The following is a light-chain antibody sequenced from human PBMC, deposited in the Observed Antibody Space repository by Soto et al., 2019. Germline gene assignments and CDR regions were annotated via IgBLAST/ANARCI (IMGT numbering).Light chain of an antibody. Sequence: DMQMTQSPSTLSASVGDTVTITCRASESIRSWLAWYQQKPGKAPKLLIYDASSLESGVPSRFSGSVSGTEITLTIRRLQPDDFTTYYCQQYNSGTFGQGTKVEIK. CDR3: QQYNSGT. CDR2: DAS. V-gene: IGKV1-5*01. J-gene: IGKJ1*01. CDR1: ESIRSW.